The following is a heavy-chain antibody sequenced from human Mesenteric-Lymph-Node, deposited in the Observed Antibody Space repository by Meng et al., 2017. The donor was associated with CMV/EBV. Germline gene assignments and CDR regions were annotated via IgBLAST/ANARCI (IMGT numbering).Heavy chain of an antibody. CDR3: ARTNSDYNYYFDY. D-gene: IGHD4-11*01. V-gene: IGHV4-39*07. CDR1: GASISSSRYY. J-gene: IGHJ4*02. Sequence: SETLSLTCTVSGASISSSRYYWGWIRQPPGKGLEWIGFIYYSGSDYYNPSLKSRVTISVATSKNQISLNLNSVTAADTAVYYCARTNSDYNYYFDYWGLGTLVTVSS. CDR2: IYYSGSD.